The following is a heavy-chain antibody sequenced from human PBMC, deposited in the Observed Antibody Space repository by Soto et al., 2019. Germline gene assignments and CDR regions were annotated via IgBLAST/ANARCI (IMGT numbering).Heavy chain of an antibody. D-gene: IGHD3-3*01. V-gene: IGHV2-5*02. CDR2: IYWDDDK. CDR1: GFSLTTSGVG. Sequence: QITLYESGPTPVKPRQTLTLTCTFSGFSLTTSGVGVGWIRQSPGKAPEWLALIYWDDDKRYSPSLKSRLTITKDTSKNQVVLTMADLDPADTATYYCAHRVLRTVFGLVTTTAIYFDFWGQGTPVAVSS. CDR3: AHRVLRTVFGLVTTTAIYFDF. J-gene: IGHJ4*02.